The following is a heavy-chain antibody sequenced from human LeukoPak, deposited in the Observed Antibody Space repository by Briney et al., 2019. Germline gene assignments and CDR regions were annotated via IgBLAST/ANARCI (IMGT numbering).Heavy chain of an antibody. Sequence: GGSLRLSCAASGFTFDDYGMSWVRQAPGKGLEWVSGINWNGGSTGYADSVKGRFTISRDNSKNTLYLQMNSLRAEDTAVYYCAKSVSGYFDWLHIPPLYNWGQGTLVTVSS. D-gene: IGHD3-9*01. CDR1: GFTFDDYG. J-gene: IGHJ4*01. V-gene: IGHV3-20*04. CDR3: AKSVSGYFDWLHIPPLYN. CDR2: INWNGGST.